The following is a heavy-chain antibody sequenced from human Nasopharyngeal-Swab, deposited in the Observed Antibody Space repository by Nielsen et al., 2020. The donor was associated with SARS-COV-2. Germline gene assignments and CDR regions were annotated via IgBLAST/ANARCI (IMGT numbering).Heavy chain of an antibody. CDR2: ISSSGSTI. D-gene: IGHD2-2*01. J-gene: IGHJ6*03. Sequence: GESLKISCAASGFTFSDYYMSWIRQAPGEGLEWVSYISSSGSTIYYADSVKGRFTISRDNAKNSLYLQMNSLRAEDTAVYYCARVIWDCSSTSCTYYYYYYMDVWGKGTTVTVS. CDR3: ARVIWDCSSTSCTYYYYYYMDV. CDR1: GFTFSDYY. V-gene: IGHV3-11*01.